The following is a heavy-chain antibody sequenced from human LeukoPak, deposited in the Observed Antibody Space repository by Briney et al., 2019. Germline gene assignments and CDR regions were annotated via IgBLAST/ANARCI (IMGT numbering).Heavy chain of an antibody. Sequence: SETLSLTCTVSGGSISSYYWSWIRQPPGKGLEWIGYIYYSGSTNYNPSLKSRVTISVDTSKNQFSLKLTSVTAADTAVYYCARGPRSGNSLDYWGQGTLVTVSS. CDR2: IYYSGST. D-gene: IGHD3-10*01. J-gene: IGHJ4*02. CDR3: ARGPRSGNSLDY. V-gene: IGHV4-59*01. CDR1: GGSISSYY.